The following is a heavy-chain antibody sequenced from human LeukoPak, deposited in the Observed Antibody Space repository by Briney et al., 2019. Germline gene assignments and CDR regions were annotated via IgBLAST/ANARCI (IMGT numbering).Heavy chain of an antibody. CDR2: INPDGSST. Sequence: PGGSLRLSCAASGFTFSSYYMHWVRQAPGKGLECVSRINPDGSSTNYAVSVKGRFTISRDNAKNTLYLQMNSLRAEDTAVYYCARESRDSSWPFDYWGQGTLVTVSS. D-gene: IGHD6-13*01. V-gene: IGHV3-74*01. J-gene: IGHJ4*02. CDR1: GFTFSSYY. CDR3: ARESRDSSWPFDY.